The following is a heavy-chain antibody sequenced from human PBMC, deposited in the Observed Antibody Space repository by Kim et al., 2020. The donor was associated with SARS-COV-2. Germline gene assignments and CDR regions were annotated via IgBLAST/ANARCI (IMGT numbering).Heavy chain of an antibody. CDR2: IYHTGKT. J-gene: IGHJ4*02. D-gene: IGHD1-1*01. Sequence: SETLSLTYTVCGGSITNYYWSWIRQSPGKGLEWIGYIYHTGKTNYNPSLQSRVTMSVDTSKNQFSLNLRSVSAADTAVYYCARDGTGDVYTIGDYWGQGALVTVSS. V-gene: IGHV4-59*13. CDR1: GGSITNYY. CDR3: ARDGTGDVYTIGDY.